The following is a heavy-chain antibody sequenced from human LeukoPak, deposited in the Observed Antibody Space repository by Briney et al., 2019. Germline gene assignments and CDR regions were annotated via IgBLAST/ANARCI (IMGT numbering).Heavy chain of an antibody. D-gene: IGHD3-10*01. CDR3: ARGSWRLVRGAASFES. V-gene: IGHV3-30-3*01. CDR1: GFTFSSYA. J-gene: IGHJ4*02. CDR2: VSYDGSNK. Sequence: SGGSLRLSCAASGFTFSSYAMHWVRQAAGKGLEWVALVSYDGSNKYYADSVKGRFTISRDNSKNTLYLQMNSLRAEDTAVYYCARGSWRLVRGAASFESWGQGTLVTVSS.